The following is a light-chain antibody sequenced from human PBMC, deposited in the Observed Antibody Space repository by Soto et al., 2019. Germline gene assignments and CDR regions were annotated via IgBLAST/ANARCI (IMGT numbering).Light chain of an antibody. Sequence: QSVLTQPPSASGTPGQRITISCSGSSSNIGSHSVNWYQQLPGTAPKLLIYRSSQRPSGVPDRFSGSKSGTSASLAISGLQSGDEDDYYCALWDDSLNGPVFGGGTKLTVL. CDR2: RSS. CDR1: SSNIGSHS. J-gene: IGLJ3*02. V-gene: IGLV1-44*01. CDR3: ALWDDSLNGPV.